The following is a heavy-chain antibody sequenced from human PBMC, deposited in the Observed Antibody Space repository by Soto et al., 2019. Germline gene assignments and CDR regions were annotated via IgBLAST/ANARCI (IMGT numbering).Heavy chain of an antibody. CDR2: ISGSGGST. Sequence: GGSLRLSCAASGFTFSSYAMSWVRQAPGKGLEWVSAISGSGGSTYYADSVKGRFTISRDNSKNTLYLQMNSQRAEDTAVYYCAKPLGGYYYYGMDVWGQGTTVTVSS. CDR1: GFTFSSYA. CDR3: AKPLGGYYYYGMDV. J-gene: IGHJ6*02. V-gene: IGHV3-23*01.